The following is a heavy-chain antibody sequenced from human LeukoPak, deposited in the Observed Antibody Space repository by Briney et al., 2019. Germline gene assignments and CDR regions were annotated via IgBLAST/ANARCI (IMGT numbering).Heavy chain of an antibody. CDR3: ARVARLAAAGDNYYYYGRDV. D-gene: IGHD6-13*01. Sequence: PGGSLSLSCAASGFTFSGHWMSWVRQAPAKGLEWVAHMNGEGRQIYYMDVVKGRFTISRDNAKNTLYLQMNSLRAEDAAVYECARVARLAAAGDNYYYYGRDVWGQGTTVTVSS. CDR1: GFTFSGHW. J-gene: IGHJ6*02. CDR2: MNGEGRQI. V-gene: IGHV3-7*04.